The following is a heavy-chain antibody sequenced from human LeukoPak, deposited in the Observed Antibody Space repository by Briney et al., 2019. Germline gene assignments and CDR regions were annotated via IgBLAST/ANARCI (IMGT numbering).Heavy chain of an antibody. CDR3: ARDCGGDSGWFDP. Sequence: GASVKVSCKASGGTFSSYAISWVRQAPGQGLEWLGWMKPNSGETGYAQKFQGRVTLTRDTSISTAYMELSGLKSEDTAVYYCARDCGGDSGWFDPWGQGTLVTVSS. J-gene: IGHJ5*02. CDR1: GGTFSSYA. CDR2: MKPNSGET. V-gene: IGHV1-8*02. D-gene: IGHD4-23*01.